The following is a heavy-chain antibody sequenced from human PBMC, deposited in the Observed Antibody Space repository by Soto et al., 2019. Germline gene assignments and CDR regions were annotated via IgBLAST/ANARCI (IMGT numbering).Heavy chain of an antibody. CDR2: IYHSGST. CDR1: GGSIISGGYS. J-gene: IGHJ4*02. CDR3: ARSRGSYYSNFDS. D-gene: IGHD3-10*01. V-gene: IGHV4-30-2*01. Sequence: SETLSLTCAVPGGSIISGGYSWILIRQPPGKGLEWIGYIYHSGSTYYNPSLKSRVTISVDRSKNQFSLKLSSVTAADTAVYYCARSRGSYYSNFDSWGQGTLVTVSS.